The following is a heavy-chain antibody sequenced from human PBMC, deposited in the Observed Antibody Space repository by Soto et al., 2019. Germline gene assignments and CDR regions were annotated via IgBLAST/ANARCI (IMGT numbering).Heavy chain of an antibody. CDR2: INHSGST. J-gene: IGHJ4*02. Sequence: SETLSLTCAVYGGSFSGYYWTWIRQPPGTGLEWIGEINHSGSTNYTPSLKSRVTISVDTSKNQFSLKLTSVTAADTVVYYCARDKITGLFDYWGQGTLVTVSS. CDR3: ARDKITGLFDY. V-gene: IGHV4-34*01. D-gene: IGHD2-8*02. CDR1: GGSFSGYY.